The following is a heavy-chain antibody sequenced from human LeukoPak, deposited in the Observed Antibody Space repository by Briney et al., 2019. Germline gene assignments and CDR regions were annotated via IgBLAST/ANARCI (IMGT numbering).Heavy chain of an antibody. Sequence: ASVKVSCKASGYTFTSYYMHWVRQAPGQGLEWMGIINPSGGSTSYAQKFQGRVTMTRDTSTSTVYMELSSLRSEDTAVYYCARGTRITIFGVVIWSGSYFDYWGQGTLVTVSS. J-gene: IGHJ4*02. CDR1: GYTFTSYY. CDR2: INPSGGST. V-gene: IGHV1-46*01. CDR3: ARGTRITIFGVVIWSGSYFDY. D-gene: IGHD3-3*01.